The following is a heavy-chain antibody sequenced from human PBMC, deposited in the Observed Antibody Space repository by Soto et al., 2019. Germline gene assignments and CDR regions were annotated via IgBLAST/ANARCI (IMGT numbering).Heavy chain of an antibody. CDR3: AHPTYYYGSGGFDY. Sequence: QITLKESGPTLVKPTQTLTLTCTFSGFSLSTSGVGVGWIRQPPGKALEWLALIYWDDDKRYSPSLKSRLTITKDTYKNQVVLTMTNMDPVDTATYYCAHPTYYYGSGGFDYWGQGTLVTVSS. CDR2: IYWDDDK. D-gene: IGHD3-10*01. J-gene: IGHJ4*02. CDR1: GFSLSTSGVG. V-gene: IGHV2-5*02.